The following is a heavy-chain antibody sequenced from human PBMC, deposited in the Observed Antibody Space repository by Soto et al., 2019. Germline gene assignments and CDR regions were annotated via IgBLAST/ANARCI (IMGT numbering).Heavy chain of an antibody. D-gene: IGHD3-16*02. V-gene: IGHV3-23*01. J-gene: IGHJ4*02. Sequence: EVQLLESGGGLVQPGGSLRLSCAASGFTFSSYAMSWVRQAPGKGLEWVSAISGSGGSTYYADSVKGRFTISRDNSKNTLYLQMNSLRAEDTAVYYCAKDSSNYDYIWGSYRYYFDYWGQGTLVTVSS. CDR3: AKDSSNYDYIWGSYRYYFDY. CDR2: ISGSGGST. CDR1: GFTFSSYA.